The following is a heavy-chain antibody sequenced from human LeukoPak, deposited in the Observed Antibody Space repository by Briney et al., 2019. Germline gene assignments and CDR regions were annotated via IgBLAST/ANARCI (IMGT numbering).Heavy chain of an antibody. J-gene: IGHJ4*02. Sequence: GESLKISCKSSGYSLTSYWISWVRQMPGKGLEWMGRIDPSDSNTNYSPSFQGHVTVSADKSISIAYLQWSSLKASDTAMYYCARHKDPPHFEYWGQGTLVTVSS. CDR2: IDPSDSNT. CDR3: ARHKDPPHFEY. V-gene: IGHV5-10-1*01. CDR1: GYSLTSYW.